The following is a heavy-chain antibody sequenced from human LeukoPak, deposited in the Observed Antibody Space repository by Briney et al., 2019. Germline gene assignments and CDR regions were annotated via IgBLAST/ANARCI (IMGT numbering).Heavy chain of an antibody. CDR2: VKYDGSTT. Sequence: GGSLRLSCAASGFTFSAYWMHWVRQAPGKGLVWVSRVKYDGSTTTYADSVKGRFTISRDNAKNILYLQMNSLRAEDTAVYYCARDLDWLLFDYWGQGTLVTVSS. D-gene: IGHD3-9*01. V-gene: IGHV3-74*01. J-gene: IGHJ4*02. CDR1: GFTFSAYW. CDR3: ARDLDWLLFDY.